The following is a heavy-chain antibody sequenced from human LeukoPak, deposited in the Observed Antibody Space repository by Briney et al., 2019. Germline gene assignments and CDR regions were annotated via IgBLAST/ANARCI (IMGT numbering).Heavy chain of an antibody. Sequence: GGSLRLSCAASGFTFSSYWMSWVRQAPGKGLDWVANIKQDGSEKYYVDSVKGRFTISRDNAKNSLYLQMNSLRAEDTAVYYCATVLRYFDWPRAPKTHDAFDIWGQGTMVTVSS. CDR1: GFTFSSYW. CDR3: ATVLRYFDWPRAPKTHDAFDI. V-gene: IGHV3-7*01. D-gene: IGHD3-9*01. CDR2: IKQDGSEK. J-gene: IGHJ3*02.